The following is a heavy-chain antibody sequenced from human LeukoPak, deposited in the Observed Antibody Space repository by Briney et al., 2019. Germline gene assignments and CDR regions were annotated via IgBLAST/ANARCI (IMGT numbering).Heavy chain of an antibody. CDR1: GFTFSSYS. CDR3: ARSLSKSFVGDY. CDR2: ISGSSSYI. V-gene: IGHV3-21*01. Sequence: GGSLRLSCAASGFTFSSYSMNWVRQAPGKGLEWVSSISGSSSYIYYADSVKGRFTISRDNAKNSLYLQMNSLRAEDTAVYYCARSLSKSFVGDYWGQGTLVTVSS. J-gene: IGHJ4*02. D-gene: IGHD2-21*01.